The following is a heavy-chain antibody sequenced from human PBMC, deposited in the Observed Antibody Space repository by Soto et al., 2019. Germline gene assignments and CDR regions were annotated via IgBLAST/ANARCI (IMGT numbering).Heavy chain of an antibody. CDR3: ARRSGTYYDY. Sequence: SETLSLTCSVSSSSISSGYYWAWIRQPPGKGLEWIGNIFHTGSTYYNPSLKSRVSISVDTSKNQFSLKLTSVTAADTAFYYCARRSGTYYDYWGQGTLVTVSS. J-gene: IGHJ4*02. V-gene: IGHV4-38-2*01. CDR2: IFHTGST. CDR1: SSSISSGYY. D-gene: IGHD1-26*01.